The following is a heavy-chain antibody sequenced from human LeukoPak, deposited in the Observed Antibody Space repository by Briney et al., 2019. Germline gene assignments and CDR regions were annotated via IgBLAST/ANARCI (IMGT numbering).Heavy chain of an antibody. CDR1: GYTFTDYY. J-gene: IGHJ6*03. V-gene: IGHV1-69-2*01. Sequence: AAVKISRKVSGYTFTDYYMHWVQQAPGKGLECMGLVDPEDGETIYAEKFQGRVTITADTSTDTAYMELSSLRPEDTAVYYCATDPTTPRHYYYMDVWGKGPTVSVSS. D-gene: IGHD1-1*01. CDR3: ATDPTTPRHYYYMDV. CDR2: VDPEDGET.